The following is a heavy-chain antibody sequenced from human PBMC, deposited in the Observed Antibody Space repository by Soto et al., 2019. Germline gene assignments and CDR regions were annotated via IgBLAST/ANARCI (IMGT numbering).Heavy chain of an antibody. Sequence: QVQLQESGPGLVKPSQTLSLTCTVSGGYISSGGYYWSWIRQHPGKGLEWIGYIYYSESTYYNPSLKSRVTITVDSSKTQFCLRLSSVTAADTAVYCCARGGGGYGHSIDSWGQGTLVTVSS. J-gene: IGHJ4*02. CDR3: ARGGGGYGHSIDS. CDR2: IYYSEST. CDR1: GGYISSGGYY. D-gene: IGHD5-18*01. V-gene: IGHV4-31*03.